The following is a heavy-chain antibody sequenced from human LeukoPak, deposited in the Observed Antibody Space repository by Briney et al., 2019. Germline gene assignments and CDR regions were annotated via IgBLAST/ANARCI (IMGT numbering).Heavy chain of an antibody. CDR2: IYYSGTT. CDR1: GGSISSYY. D-gene: IGHD2-15*01. V-gene: IGHV4-59*01. J-gene: IGHJ6*03. CDR3: ARDQIGSSAMDV. Sequence: SETLSLTCTVSGGSISSYYWSWIRQPPGKGLEWIAYIYYSGTTNYNPSLKSRVTISVDTSKNQFSLKLNSVTAADTAVYYCARDQIGSSAMDVWGKGTTVTVSS.